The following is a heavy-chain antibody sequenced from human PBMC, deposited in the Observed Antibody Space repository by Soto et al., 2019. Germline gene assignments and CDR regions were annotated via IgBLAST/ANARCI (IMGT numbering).Heavy chain of an antibody. CDR2: IYHSGST. V-gene: IGHV4-38-2*02. D-gene: IGHD6-6*01. CDR1: GYSISSGYY. CDR3: AREYSSSSVDY. Sequence: SETLSLTCAVSGYSISSGYYWGWIRQPPGKGLEWIGSIYHSGSTYYNPSLKSRVTISVDTSKNQFSLKLSSVTAADTAVYYCAREYSSSSVDYWGQGTLVTVSS. J-gene: IGHJ4*02.